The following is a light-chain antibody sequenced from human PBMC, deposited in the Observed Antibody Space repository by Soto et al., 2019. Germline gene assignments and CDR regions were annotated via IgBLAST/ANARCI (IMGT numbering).Light chain of an antibody. Sequence: DIQMTQFPSTLPASVGDTVTITCRASQTVDTWLAWYQQKPGKAPSLLIYRASSLESGVPSRFNGSGSGTEFTLTIRSLQPDDFASYYCQQYNNYPRTFGQGTKVEVK. CDR2: RAS. CDR3: QQYNNYPRT. CDR1: QTVDTW. V-gene: IGKV1-5*03. J-gene: IGKJ1*01.